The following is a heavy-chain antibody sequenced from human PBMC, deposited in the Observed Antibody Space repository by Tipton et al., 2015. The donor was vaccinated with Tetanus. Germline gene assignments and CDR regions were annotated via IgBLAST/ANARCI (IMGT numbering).Heavy chain of an antibody. CDR3: AREADCSGGSCFSGDFDT. J-gene: IGHJ4*02. CDR1: GFIFSSYG. V-gene: IGHV3-33*01. CDR2: SWYDGTDK. Sequence: SLRLSCAASGFIFSSYGIHWVRQAPGKGLEWLAVSWYDGTDKYYADSVKGRFTISRDNSKNTLYLQMNGLRAEDTASYYCAREADCSGGSCFSGDFDTWGQGTQVTVSS. D-gene: IGHD2-15*01.